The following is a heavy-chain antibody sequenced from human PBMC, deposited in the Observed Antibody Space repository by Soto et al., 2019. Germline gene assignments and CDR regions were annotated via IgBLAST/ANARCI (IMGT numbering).Heavy chain of an antibody. CDR1: GASFSCSY. D-gene: IGHD3-3*01. V-gene: IGHV4-59*13. CDR3: AGWSALTQYYFDS. J-gene: IGHJ4*01. Sequence: SGTLSLTCAVSGASFSCSYWSWIRQPPGKGLEWIGYAYYSGTTVYNPSLKSRVSISVDTSKKYVSLRLNSVTAADTAVYYCAGWSALTQYYFDSWGHGTLVTVSS. CDR2: AYYSGTT.